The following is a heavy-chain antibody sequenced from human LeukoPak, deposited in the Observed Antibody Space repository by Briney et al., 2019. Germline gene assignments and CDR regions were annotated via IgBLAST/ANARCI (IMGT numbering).Heavy chain of an antibody. V-gene: IGHV3-23*01. J-gene: IGHJ5*02. CDR2: TSSSDAGT. CDR3: AKAPVTSCRGAYCYPFDP. Sequence: GGSLRLSCAASGFTLSTYAMSWVRQTPGKGLEWVAATSSSDAGTYHADSVRGRFTISRDNSKNTLYLQMNSLRAEDAAVYFCAKAPVTSCRGAYCYPFDPWGQGPLVSVSS. D-gene: IGHD2-21*01. CDR1: GFTLSTYA.